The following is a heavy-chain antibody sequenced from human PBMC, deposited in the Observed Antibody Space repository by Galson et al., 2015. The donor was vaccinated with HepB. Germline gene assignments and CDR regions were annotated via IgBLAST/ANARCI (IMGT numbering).Heavy chain of an antibody. CDR3: ATSLAAAAPGEYYFDY. J-gene: IGHJ4*02. CDR1: GFTFSSYA. Sequence: SLRLSCAASGFTFSSYAMSWVRQAPGKGLERVSAISGSGGSTYYADSVKGRFTISRDNSKNTLYLQMNSLRAEDTAVYYCATSLAAAAPGEYYFDYWGQGTLVTVSS. CDR2: ISGSGGST. V-gene: IGHV3-23*01. D-gene: IGHD6-13*01.